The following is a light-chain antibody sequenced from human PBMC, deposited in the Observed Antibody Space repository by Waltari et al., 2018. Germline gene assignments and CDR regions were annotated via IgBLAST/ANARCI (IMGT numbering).Light chain of an antibody. CDR3: GTWDRSLNIVM. V-gene: IGLV1-51*01. J-gene: IGLJ3*02. Sequence: QSVLTQPPSVSAAPGQRVTIPCSGSSFHFANGYVSWFQQLPGTAPKLLIYQDYKRPSEIPVRFSGSKSGTSATLGITGLQTGDEADYYCGTWDRSLNIVMFGGGTKLTVL. CDR2: QDY. CDR1: SFHFANGY.